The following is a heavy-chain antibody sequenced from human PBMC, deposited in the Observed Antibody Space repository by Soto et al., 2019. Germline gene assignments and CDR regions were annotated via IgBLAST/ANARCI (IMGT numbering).Heavy chain of an antibody. V-gene: IGHV3-73*01. Sequence: GGSLRLSCAASGFTFSGPAMHWVRQASGKGLEWVGRIRSKANSYATAYAASVKGRFTISRDDSKNTAYLQMNSLKTEDTAVYYCTIISGTTNSWSDPWGQGTLVTVSS. D-gene: IGHD1-7*01. CDR3: TIISGTTNSWSDP. CDR2: IRSKANSYAT. J-gene: IGHJ5*02. CDR1: GFTFSGPA.